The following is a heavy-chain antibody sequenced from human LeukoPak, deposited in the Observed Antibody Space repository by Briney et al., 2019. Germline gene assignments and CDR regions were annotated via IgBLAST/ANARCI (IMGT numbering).Heavy chain of an antibody. CDR3: ARTEYYFDH. D-gene: IGHD3-10*01. V-gene: IGHV4-59*01. CDR1: GDSFSSYY. J-gene: IGHJ4*02. Sequence: SETLSLTCTVSGDSFSSYYWSWIRQPPGKGLEWIGYIYHSGSTNYNPSLQSRVTISVDTSKSQFSLRLNSVTAADTAVYYCARTEYYFDHWGQGTPVTVSS. CDR2: IYHSGST.